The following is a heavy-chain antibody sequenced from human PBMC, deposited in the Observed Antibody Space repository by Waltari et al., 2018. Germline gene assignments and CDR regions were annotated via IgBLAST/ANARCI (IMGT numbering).Heavy chain of an antibody. D-gene: IGHD6-13*01. CDR2: MNPNSGNT. CDR1: GYTFTSYD. Sequence: QVQLVQSGAEVKKPGASVKVSCKASGYTFTSYDINWVRQATGQGLEWMGWMNPNSGNTGDAQKFQGRVTMTRNTSISTAYIELSSLRSEDTAVYYCARGLIEQQLVAPFDYWGQGTLVTVSS. J-gene: IGHJ4*02. V-gene: IGHV1-8*01. CDR3: ARGLIEQQLVAPFDY.